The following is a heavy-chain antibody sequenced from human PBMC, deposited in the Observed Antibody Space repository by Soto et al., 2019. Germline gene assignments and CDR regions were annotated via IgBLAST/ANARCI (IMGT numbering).Heavy chain of an antibody. CDR2: IIPIFGTA. J-gene: IGHJ6*02. V-gene: IGHV1-69*01. D-gene: IGHD4-17*01. Sequence: QVQLVQSGAEVQKPGSSVKVSCKASGGTFSSYAISWVRQAPGQGLEWMGGIIPIFGTANYAQKFQGRVTITADESTSTAYMELSSLRSEDTAVYYCASSTVTTSWVYYFDCGMDVWGQGTTVTVSS. CDR3: ASSTVTTSWVYYFDCGMDV. CDR1: GGTFSSYA.